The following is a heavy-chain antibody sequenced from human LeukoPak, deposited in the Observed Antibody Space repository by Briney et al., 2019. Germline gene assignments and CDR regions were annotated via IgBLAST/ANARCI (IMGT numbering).Heavy chain of an antibody. V-gene: IGHV3-7*01. J-gene: IGHJ4*02. CDR3: SRSLDY. CDR1: GFPFSDYW. CDR2: ITQDGSIQ. Sequence: GGSLRLSCAASGFPFSDYWMDWVRQAPGKGMEWVANITQDGSIQYYADSLRGRFIIYRNNAKNSLYLQLYSLRAEDTAIYFCSRSLDYLGQGALVTVSS.